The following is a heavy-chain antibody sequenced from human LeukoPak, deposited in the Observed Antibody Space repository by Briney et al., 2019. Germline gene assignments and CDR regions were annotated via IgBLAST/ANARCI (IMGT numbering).Heavy chain of an antibody. V-gene: IGHV1-69*05. Sequence: GASVKVSCKASGGTFSSYAISWVRQAPGQGLEGMGRIIPIFGTANYAQKFQGRVTITTDESTSTAYMELSSLRSEDTAVYDCARGIPGYSSSWYTDWGQGTLVTVSS. CDR1: GGTFSSYA. CDR3: ARGIPGYSSSWYTD. CDR2: IIPIFGTA. D-gene: IGHD6-13*01. J-gene: IGHJ4*02.